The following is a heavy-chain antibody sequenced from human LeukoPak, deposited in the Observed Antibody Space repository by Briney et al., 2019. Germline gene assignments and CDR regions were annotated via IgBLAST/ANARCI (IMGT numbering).Heavy chain of an antibody. J-gene: IGHJ6*04. Sequence: GGSLRLSCAASGFTFDDYAMRWVRQAPGKGLEWVSGISWNSGSIGYADSVKGRFTISRDNAKNSLYLQMNSLRADDTAVYYCAELGITMIGGVWGKGTTVTISS. CDR3: AELGITMIGGV. V-gene: IGHV3-9*01. CDR2: ISWNSGSI. D-gene: IGHD3-10*02. CDR1: GFTFDDYA.